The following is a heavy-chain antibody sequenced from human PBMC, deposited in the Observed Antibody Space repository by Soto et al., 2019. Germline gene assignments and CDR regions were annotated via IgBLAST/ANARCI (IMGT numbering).Heavy chain of an antibody. Sequence: WGSLRLCWTASEGTFRSCGMHRVRHAPGNELEWVAVISYDGDNRYYADSVKGRFTISRDNPKNTVFLQMNTLRAEDTAVYYCAKEGRADTALAFDYLGQGTVVTVSA. CDR3: AKEGRADTALAFDY. J-gene: IGHJ4*02. D-gene: IGHD5-18*01. V-gene: IGHV3-30*18. CDR2: ISYDGDNR. CDR1: EGTFRSCG.